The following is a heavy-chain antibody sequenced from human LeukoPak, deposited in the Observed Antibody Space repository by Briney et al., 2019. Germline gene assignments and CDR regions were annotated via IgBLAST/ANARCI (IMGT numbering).Heavy chain of an antibody. CDR1: GGSFSGYY. V-gene: IGHV4-34*01. J-gene: IGHJ4*02. Sequence: PSETLSLTCAVYGGSFSGYYWSWVRQPPGKGLEWIGEINHSGSTNYNPTLKSRVTTSVDTFKKQFCLYLSSVTAADTPAFYFARYEQLVLAHFDYWGQGTLVTVSS. CDR3: ARYEQLVLAHFDY. D-gene: IGHD6-6*01. CDR2: INHSGST.